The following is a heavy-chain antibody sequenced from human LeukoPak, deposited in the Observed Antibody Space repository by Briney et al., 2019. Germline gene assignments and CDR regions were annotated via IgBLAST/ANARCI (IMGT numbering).Heavy chain of an antibody. V-gene: IGHV3-15*01. D-gene: IGHD3-3*02. J-gene: IGHJ4*02. CDR3: AAERYISPWYFDY. CDR2: IKSKSDGGKT. Sequence: PGGSLRLSCAASGFTFSSYSMNWVRQAPGKGLEWVGRIKSKSDGGKTDYAAPVKGRFTISRDDSKNTLYLQMNSLKTEDTAVYYCAAERYISPWYFDYWGQGTLVAVTS. CDR1: GFTFSSYS.